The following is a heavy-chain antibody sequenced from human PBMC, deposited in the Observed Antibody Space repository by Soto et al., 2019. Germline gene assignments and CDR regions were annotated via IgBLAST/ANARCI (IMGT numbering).Heavy chain of an antibody. CDR3: ARDSITGGYCSGGSCYVGMDV. D-gene: IGHD2-15*01. Sequence: PSETLSLTCTVSGGSISSGDYYWSWIRQPPGKGLEWFGYIYYSGSTYYNPSLKSRVTISVDTSKNQFSLKLSSVTAADTAVYYCARDSITGGYCSGGSCYVGMDVWGQGTTVTVSS. J-gene: IGHJ6*02. CDR2: IYYSGST. V-gene: IGHV4-30-4*01. CDR1: GGSISSGDYY.